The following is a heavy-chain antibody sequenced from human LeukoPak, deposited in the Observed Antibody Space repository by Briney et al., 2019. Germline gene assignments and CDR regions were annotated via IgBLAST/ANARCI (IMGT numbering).Heavy chain of an antibody. CDR2: IYPGDSDT. V-gene: IGHV5-51*01. J-gene: IGHJ4*02. Sequence: GESLKISCQGSGYTFTKEWIAWVRQTPGXXLEWMGIIYPGDSDTKYSPSFQGQVTISVDTSISTAYLRWSSLKASDTAIYYCARHRSYDYQDSSGYYFFDSWGQGTRVTVPT. D-gene: IGHD3-22*01. CDR1: GYTFTKEW. CDR3: ARHRSYDYQDSSGYYFFDS.